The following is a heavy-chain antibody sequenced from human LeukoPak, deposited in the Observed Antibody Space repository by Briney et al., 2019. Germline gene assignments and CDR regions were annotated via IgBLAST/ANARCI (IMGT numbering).Heavy chain of an antibody. D-gene: IGHD3-3*01. V-gene: IGHV4-34*01. CDR2: INHSGST. CDR1: GGSFSGYY. CDR3: ARGDDFWSGYTFDY. J-gene: IGHJ4*02. Sequence: SETLSLTCAVYGGSFSGYYWSWIRQPPRKGLEWIGEINHSGSTNYNPSLKSRVTISVDTSKNQFSLKLSSVTAADTAVYYCARGDDFWSGYTFDYWGQGTLVTVSS.